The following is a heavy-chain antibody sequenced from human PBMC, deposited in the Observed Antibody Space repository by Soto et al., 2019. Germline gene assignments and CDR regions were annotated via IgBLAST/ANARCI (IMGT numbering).Heavy chain of an antibody. CDR1: GGSFSGYY. J-gene: IGHJ4*02. Sequence: SETLSLTCAVYGGSFSGYYWSWIRQPPGKGLEWSGEINHSGSTNYNPSLKSRVNISVDTSKNQFSLKLSSVTAVDMAVYYCARGRIMITFGGVIVPKYFDYWGQGTLVTVSS. CDR3: ARGRIMITFGGVIVPKYFDY. D-gene: IGHD3-16*02. V-gene: IGHV4-34*01. CDR2: INHSGST.